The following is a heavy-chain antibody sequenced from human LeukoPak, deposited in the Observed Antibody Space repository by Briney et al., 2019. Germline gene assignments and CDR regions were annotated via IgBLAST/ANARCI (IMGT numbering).Heavy chain of an antibody. V-gene: IGHV4-30-4*01. CDR3: ARGRSWSFDY. Sequence: SETPSLTCTVSGGSISSGDYYWSWIRQPPGKGLEWIGYIYYSGSTYYNPSLKSRVTISVDTSKNQFSLKLSSVTAADTAVYYRARGRSWSFDYWGQGTLVTVSS. J-gene: IGHJ4*02. CDR1: GGSISSGDYY. D-gene: IGHD6-13*01. CDR2: IYYSGST.